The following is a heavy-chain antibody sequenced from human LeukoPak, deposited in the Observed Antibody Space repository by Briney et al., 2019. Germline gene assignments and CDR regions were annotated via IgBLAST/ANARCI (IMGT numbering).Heavy chain of an antibody. V-gene: IGHV3-7*01. D-gene: IGHD6-25*01. CDR1: GFTFSSNW. J-gene: IGHJ4*02. CDR2: IKQDGSEK. Sequence: GGSLTLSCAASGFTFSSNWMSWVRQAPGKGLEWVANIKQDGSEKYYVDSVKGRFTISRDNAKNSLYLQMNSLRAEDTAVYYCARSKAAAFDYWGQGTLVTVSS. CDR3: ARSKAAAFDY.